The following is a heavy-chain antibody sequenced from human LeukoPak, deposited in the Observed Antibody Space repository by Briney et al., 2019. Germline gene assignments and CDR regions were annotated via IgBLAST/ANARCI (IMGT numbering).Heavy chain of an antibody. D-gene: IGHD6-13*01. CDR2: ISWNSGSI. CDR1: GFTFDDYA. CDR3: AKDMSPYYSSSWYPDGYYFDY. J-gene: IGHJ4*02. V-gene: IGHV3-9*01. Sequence: QSGGSLRLSCAASGFTFDDYAMHWVRQAPGKGLEWVSGISWNSGSIGYADSVKGRFTISRDNAKNSLYLQMNSLRAEDTALYYCAKDMSPYYSSSWYPDGYYFDYWGQGTLVTVSS.